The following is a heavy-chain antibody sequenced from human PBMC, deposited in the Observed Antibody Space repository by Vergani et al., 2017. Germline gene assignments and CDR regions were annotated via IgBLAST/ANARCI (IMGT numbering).Heavy chain of an antibody. Sequence: QVQLQESGPGLVKPSQTLSLTCTVSGGSISSGGYYWSWIRQHPGKGLEWIGYIYYSGSTNYNPSLKSRVTISVDTSKNQFSLKLSSVTAADTAVYYCARGVFITMVRGFAWWFDPWGQGTLVTVSS. V-gene: IGHV4-31*03. J-gene: IGHJ5*02. CDR1: GGSISSGGYY. CDR2: IYYSGST. CDR3: ARGVFITMVRGFAWWFDP. D-gene: IGHD3-10*01.